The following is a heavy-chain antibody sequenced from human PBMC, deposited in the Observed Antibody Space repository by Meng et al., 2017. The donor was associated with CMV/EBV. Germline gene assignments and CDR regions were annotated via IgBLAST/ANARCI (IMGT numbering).Heavy chain of an antibody. Sequence: CAASGFTFSDHFMDWVRQAPGKGLEWVGRIRNKANSYTTEYGASVKGRFTISRDDSKNSVYLQMNSLKTEDTAVYYCARVWRGRWFAPWGQGTLVRLL. CDR2: IRNKANSYTT. CDR1: GFTFSDHF. CDR3: ARVWRGRWFAP. V-gene: IGHV3-72*01. J-gene: IGHJ5*02. D-gene: IGHD2-21*01.